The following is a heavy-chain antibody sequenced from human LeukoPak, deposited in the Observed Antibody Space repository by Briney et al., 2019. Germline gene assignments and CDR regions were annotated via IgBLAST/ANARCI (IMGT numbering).Heavy chain of an antibody. V-gene: IGHV3-15*01. J-gene: IGHJ6*03. CDR1: GFTFTNAW. CDR2: IRTKTDGGTT. Sequence: PGGSLRLSCVASGFTFTNAWMTWVRQAPGKGLEWVGRIRTKTDGGTTDYAAPVKGRFTISRDDSKNTLYLQMNSLKTEDTAVYYCTIGTGYYNYYYCMDVWGKGTTVTVSS. CDR3: TIGTGYYNYYYCMDV. D-gene: IGHD3-9*01.